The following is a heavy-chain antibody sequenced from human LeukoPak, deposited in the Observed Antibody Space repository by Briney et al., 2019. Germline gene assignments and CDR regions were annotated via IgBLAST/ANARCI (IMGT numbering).Heavy chain of an antibody. D-gene: IGHD5-18*01. Sequence: SETLSLTCTVSGGSISSGDYYWSWIRQPPGKGLEWIGYIYYSGSTNYNPSLKSRVTISVDTSKNQFSLKLSSVTAADTAVYYCARFRLDTAMAMYFDYWGQGTLVTVSS. V-gene: IGHV4-61*08. J-gene: IGHJ4*02. CDR2: IYYSGST. CDR1: GGSISSGDYY. CDR3: ARFRLDTAMAMYFDY.